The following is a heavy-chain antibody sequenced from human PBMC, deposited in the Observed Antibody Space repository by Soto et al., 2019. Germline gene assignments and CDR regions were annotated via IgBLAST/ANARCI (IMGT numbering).Heavy chain of an antibody. J-gene: IGHJ6*02. CDR3: ARDPGVPAAIEDYYFYYGMDV. CDR2: FDPEDGET. D-gene: IGHD2-2*01. CDR1: GYTLTELS. Sequence: ASVKVSCKVSGYTLTELSMHWVRQAPGKGLEWMGGFDPEDGETIYAQKFQGRVTMTEDTSTDTAYMELRSLRSDDTAVYYCARDPGVPAAIEDYYFYYGMDVWGQGTTVTVFS. V-gene: IGHV1-24*01.